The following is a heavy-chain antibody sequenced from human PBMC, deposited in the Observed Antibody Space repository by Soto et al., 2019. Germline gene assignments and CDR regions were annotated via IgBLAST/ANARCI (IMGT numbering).Heavy chain of an antibody. V-gene: IGHV3-9*01. CDR3: ARALAVAGDGNYYYYGMDV. CDR2: INSNSGSV. CDR1: GFTFDDYA. D-gene: IGHD6-19*01. Sequence: GGSLRLSCVASGFTFDDYAMHWVRQAPGKGLEWVSGINSNSGSVGYAYSVQGRFTISRDNAKNTLYLQMNSLRAEDTAVYYCARALAVAGDGNYYYYGMDVWGQGTTVTVS. J-gene: IGHJ6*02.